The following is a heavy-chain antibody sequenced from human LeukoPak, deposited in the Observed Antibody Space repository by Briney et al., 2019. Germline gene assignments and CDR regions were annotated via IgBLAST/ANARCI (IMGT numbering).Heavy chain of an antibody. CDR3: ANDYSSAAGLFDY. D-gene: IGHD6-13*01. Sequence: GGSLRLSCAASGFTFSNYWMSWVRQAPGKGLEWVANIKQDGSETDYVDSVKGRFTISRDNSKNTLYLQMNSLRAEDTAVYYCANDYSSAAGLFDYWGQGTLVTVSS. J-gene: IGHJ4*02. V-gene: IGHV3-7*01. CDR2: IKQDGSET. CDR1: GFTFSNYW.